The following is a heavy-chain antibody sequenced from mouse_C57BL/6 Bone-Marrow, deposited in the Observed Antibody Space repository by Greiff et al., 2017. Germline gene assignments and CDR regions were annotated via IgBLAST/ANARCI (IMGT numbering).Heavy chain of an antibody. D-gene: IGHD2-12*01. Sequence: DVKLVESGGGLVKPGGSLKLSCAASGFTFSDYGMHWVRQAPGKGLEWVAYISSGSSTISSADTVTGRFTISGDNAKITLFLQMSSLRSEDTAMYYCARPRYDLFAYWGQGTLVTVSA. J-gene: IGHJ3*01. CDR1: GFTFSDYG. CDR3: ARPRYDLFAY. CDR2: ISSGSSTI. V-gene: IGHV5-17*01.